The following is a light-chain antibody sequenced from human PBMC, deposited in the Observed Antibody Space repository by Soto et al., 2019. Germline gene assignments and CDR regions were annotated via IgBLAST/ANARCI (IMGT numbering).Light chain of an antibody. J-gene: IGLJ3*02. CDR3: AAWYYSLSGGG. V-gene: IGLV1-47*01. Sequence: QSVLTQPPSASGTPGQRVTISCSGGSSNIGTNHVYWYQHLPGTAPKLLIYRHTLRPSGVPDRFSASKSGTSASLAISGLLSDDDAEYYCAAWYYSLSGGGFGGGTQLTVL. CDR2: RHT. CDR1: SSNIGTNH.